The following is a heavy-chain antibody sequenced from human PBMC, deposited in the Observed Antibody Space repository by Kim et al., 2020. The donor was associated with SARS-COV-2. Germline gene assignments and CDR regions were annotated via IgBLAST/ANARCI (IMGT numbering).Heavy chain of an antibody. J-gene: IGHJ4*02. CDR1: GFTFSESW. V-gene: IGHV3-74*03. Sequence: GGSLRLSCAASGFTFSESWMHWVRQTPETGLLWVSRINSDATTIEYADSVRGRFTISRDNAKNTLYLQMNNLRAEDLAVYYCARGSGYFGFDYWGQGAL. D-gene: IGHD3-22*01. CDR2: INSDATTI. CDR3: ARGSGYFGFDY.